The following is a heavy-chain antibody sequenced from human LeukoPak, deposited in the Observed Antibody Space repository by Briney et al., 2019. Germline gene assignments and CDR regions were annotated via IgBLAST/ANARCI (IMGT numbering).Heavy chain of an antibody. CDR2: ISWNSGSI. V-gene: IGHV3-9*03. CDR1: GFTFDDYA. J-gene: IGHJ4*02. Sequence: GRSLRLSCVASGFTFDDYAMHWVRQAPGKGLEWVSGISWNSGSIGYADSVKGRFTISRDNAKNSLYLQMNSLRPEDMALYYCVKSIYYDSSGPFDYWGQGTLVTVSS. CDR3: VKSIYYDSSGPFDY. D-gene: IGHD3-22*01.